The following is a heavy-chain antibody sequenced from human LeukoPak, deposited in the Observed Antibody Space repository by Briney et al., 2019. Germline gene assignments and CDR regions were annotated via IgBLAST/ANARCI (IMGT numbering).Heavy chain of an antibody. Sequence: GGSLRLSCAASGFIVSSNYMSWVRQAPGKGLEWVSVLYSGGGTYYADSVKGRFTISRDNSKNTLYLQMNSLRAEDTAVYYCARDPWGFYDSSGYYYPGAFDIWGQGTMVTVSS. CDR2: LYSGGGT. CDR3: ARDPWGFYDSSGYYYPGAFDI. CDR1: GFIVSSNY. D-gene: IGHD3-22*01. V-gene: IGHV3-53*05. J-gene: IGHJ3*02.